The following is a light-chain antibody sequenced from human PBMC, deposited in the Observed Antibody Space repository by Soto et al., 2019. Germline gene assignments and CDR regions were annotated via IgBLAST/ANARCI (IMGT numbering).Light chain of an antibody. CDR1: ESISSQ. V-gene: IGKV3-20*01. CDR2: DAS. CDR3: QQYVSSPPSIT. J-gene: IGKJ5*01. Sequence: EIVLTQSPASLSLSPGDGATLSGRASESISSQLVWYQQIPGQAPRLLIHDASNRATGVPARVSGSGSGTDFTLTISRLEPQDFAVYYCQQYVSSPPSITFGQGTRLEI.